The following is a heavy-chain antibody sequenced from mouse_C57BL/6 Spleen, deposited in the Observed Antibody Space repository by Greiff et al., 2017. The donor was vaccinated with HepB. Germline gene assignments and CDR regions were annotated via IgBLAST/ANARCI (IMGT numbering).Heavy chain of an antibody. CDR2: IDPSDSYT. CDR1: GYTFTSYW. J-gene: IGHJ2*01. V-gene: IGHV1-50*01. CDR3: ARRGTTVVADY. Sequence: QVQLQQPGAELVKPGASVKLSCKASGYTFTSYWMQWVKQRPGQGLEWIGEIDPSDSYTNYNQKFKGKATLTVDTSSSTAYMQLSSLTSEDSAFYYCARRGTTVVADYWGQGTTLTVSS. D-gene: IGHD1-1*01.